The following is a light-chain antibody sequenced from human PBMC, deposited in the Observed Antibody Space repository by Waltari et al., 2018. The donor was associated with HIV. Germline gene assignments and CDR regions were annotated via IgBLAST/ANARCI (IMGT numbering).Light chain of an antibody. CDR1: SSDVGSYNI. CDR2: EVS. CDR3: CSHAGSYTLV. J-gene: IGLJ3*02. V-gene: IGLV2-23*02. Sequence: QSALTQPASVSGSPGQSITISCTGTSSDVGSYNIVSWYQQHPGKAPKLMIYEVSKRPPGVSNRFSGSKSGNTASLTISGLQAEDEADYYCCSHAGSYTLVFGGGTKLTVL.